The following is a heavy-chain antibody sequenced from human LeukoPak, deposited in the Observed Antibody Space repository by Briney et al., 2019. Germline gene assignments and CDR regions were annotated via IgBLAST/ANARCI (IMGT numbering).Heavy chain of an antibody. CDR1: GFTFKNAW. J-gene: IGHJ4*02. V-gene: IGHV3-15*01. CDR3: TSGIGTIDF. D-gene: IGHD1-1*01. CDR2: YKSKPKGRTA. Sequence: GGSLRLSCTAPGFTFKNAWMSWVRQAPGKGLEWVGRYKSKPKGRTAVYAAPVTDRCTVPRDDSKNTLYLEMNSLKTEDTALYYCTSGIGTIDFWGQGTLVTVSS.